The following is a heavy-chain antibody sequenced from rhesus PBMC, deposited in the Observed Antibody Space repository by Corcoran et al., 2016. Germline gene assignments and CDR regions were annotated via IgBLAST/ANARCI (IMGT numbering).Heavy chain of an antibody. J-gene: IGHJ4*01. D-gene: IGHD2-21*01. CDR2: IFGSIGST. CDR1: GGSISGGYG. CDR3: ARAYCTGSGCYCDY. Sequence: QLQLQESGPGLVKPSETLSLTCAVSGGSISGGYGWRWIRQPPGKGLEWIGPIFGSIGSTSYNPSRNSPVTISTETAKNQFCLKLSSVTASDTAGYYCARAYCTGSGCYCDYWGQGVLVTVSS. V-gene: IGHV4S7*01.